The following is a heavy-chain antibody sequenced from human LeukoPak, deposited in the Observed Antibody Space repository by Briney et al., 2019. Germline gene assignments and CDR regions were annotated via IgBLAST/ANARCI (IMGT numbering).Heavy chain of an antibody. CDR1: GFTFSGFA. J-gene: IGHJ4*02. D-gene: IGHD3-16*01. CDR2: ISRSGEST. Sequence: GGSLRLSCAASGFTFSGFAMSWIRQAPGKGLEWVSSISRSGESTFYADSVRGRFTISRDNSKNTVSLQMESLRAEDTALCYCAKDYAVGSIDYWGQGTLVTVSS. V-gene: IGHV3-23*01. CDR3: AKDYAVGSIDY.